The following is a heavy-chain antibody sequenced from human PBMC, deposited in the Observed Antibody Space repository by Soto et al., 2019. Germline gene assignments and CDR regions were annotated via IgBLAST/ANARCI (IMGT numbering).Heavy chain of an antibody. CDR2: IKSKIDGGTT. V-gene: IGHV3-15*07. CDR3: PPGRSGWT. CDR1: GFTFSDAW. D-gene: IGHD2-15*01. Sequence: EVQLVESGGGLVKPGGSLRLSCAASGFTFSDAWFNWVRQAPGKGLEWVGRIKSKIDGGTTDYAAPVKGRVTISRDDSENTLYLQVNSLKTEDTAVYYCPPGRSGWTWGQGTLVTVSS. J-gene: IGHJ5*02.